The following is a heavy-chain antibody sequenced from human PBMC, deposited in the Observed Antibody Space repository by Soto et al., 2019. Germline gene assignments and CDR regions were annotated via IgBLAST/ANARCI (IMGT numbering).Heavy chain of an antibody. CDR3: TTYIVKEATVYDH. Sequence: EAQLVESGGGLGKPGGSLRLSCVASGFTFSNEWMSWVRQAPGKGLEWVGRIKSREDGGATNYATTVKGRFSISRDDSKNTLYLQLNNLKTEDTAVYYCTTYIVKEATVYDHWGQGTLVTVSS. D-gene: IGHD1-1*01. J-gene: IGHJ5*02. V-gene: IGHV3-15*01. CDR1: GFTFSNEW. CDR2: IKSREDGGAT.